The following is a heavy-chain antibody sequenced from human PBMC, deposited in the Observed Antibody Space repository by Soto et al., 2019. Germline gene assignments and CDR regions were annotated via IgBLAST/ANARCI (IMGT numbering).Heavy chain of an antibody. CDR3: ARHXXTTVTNFAPDY. D-gene: IGHD4-17*01. Sequence: PXXSLKISCKGSGYSFTSYWIGWVRQMPGKGLEWMGIIYPGDSDTRYSPSFQGQVTISADKSISTAYLQWSSLKASDTAMYYCARHXXTTVTNFAPDYWGQGTLVTVSS. V-gene: IGHV5-51*01. J-gene: IGHJ4*02. CDR2: IYPGDSDT. CDR1: GYSFTSYW.